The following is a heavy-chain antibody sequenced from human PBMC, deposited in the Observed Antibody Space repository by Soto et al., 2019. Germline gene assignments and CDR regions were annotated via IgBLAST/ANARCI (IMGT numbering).Heavy chain of an antibody. CDR2: IWYDGSNK. CDR1: GFTFSSYA. Sequence: QVQLVESGGGVVQPGRSLRLSCAASGFTFSSYAIHWVRQAPGKGLEWVAIIWYDGSNKNYADSVKGRFTISRDNSKNTLYLQMNSLTPEDTAVYYCAKDVSGSFTYDYWGQGTLVTVSS. V-gene: IGHV3-30*04. CDR3: AKDVSGSFTYDY. J-gene: IGHJ4*02. D-gene: IGHD6-19*01.